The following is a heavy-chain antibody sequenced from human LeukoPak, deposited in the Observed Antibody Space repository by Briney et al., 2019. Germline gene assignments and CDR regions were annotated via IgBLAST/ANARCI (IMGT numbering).Heavy chain of an antibody. CDR3: AKDPLYDSSGAYFDY. D-gene: IGHD3-22*01. CDR2: ISWNSGSI. J-gene: IGHJ4*02. CDR1: GFTFSTAG. Sequence: HPGGSLRLSCAASGFTFSTAGMPWVRQAPEKGLEWVSGISWNSGSIGYADSVKGRFTISRDNAKNSLYLQMNSLRAEDAALYYCAKDPLYDSSGAYFDYWGQGTLVTVSS. V-gene: IGHV3-9*01.